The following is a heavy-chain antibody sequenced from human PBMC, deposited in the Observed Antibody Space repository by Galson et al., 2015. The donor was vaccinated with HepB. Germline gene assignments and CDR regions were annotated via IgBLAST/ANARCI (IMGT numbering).Heavy chain of an antibody. CDR3: AKVVSYYYDSRGYSDY. V-gene: IGHV3-73*01. CDR2: IRSKAYSYAT. Sequence: SLRLSCAGSGFTFSGSAIHWVRQTSGKGLEWVGRIRSKAYSYATAYAASVKGRFTISRDDSKNTAYLHMKSLKTEDTAVYYCAKVVSYYYDSRGYSDYWGQGTLVTVSS. D-gene: IGHD3-22*01. CDR1: GFTFSGSA. J-gene: IGHJ4*02.